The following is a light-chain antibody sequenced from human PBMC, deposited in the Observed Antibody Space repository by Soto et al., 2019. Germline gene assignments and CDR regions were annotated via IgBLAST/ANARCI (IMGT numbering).Light chain of an antibody. V-gene: IGKV1-39*01. CDR3: QQSYRTPLVT. Sequence: DIQMTQPPSSLSASGGDRVTITCRASQSIRSYLNWYQQKPGKAPKLLIYAASSLQSGVPSRFSGSGSGTDFTLTISSLQPEDFATYYCQQSYRTPLVTFGPGTKVDIK. CDR1: QSIRSY. CDR2: AAS. J-gene: IGKJ3*01.